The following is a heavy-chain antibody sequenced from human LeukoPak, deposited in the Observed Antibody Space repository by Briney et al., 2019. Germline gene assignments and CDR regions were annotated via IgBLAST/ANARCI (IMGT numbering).Heavy chain of an antibody. CDR1: GGSISSYY. V-gene: IGHV4-59*08. J-gene: IGHJ4*02. CDR2: ISDIGSI. D-gene: IGHD2/OR15-2a*01. Sequence: ASETLSLTCTVSGGSISSYYWSWIRQPPGKGLEWIAYISDIGSINYNPSLKSRVTISLDTSKNQFSLKLSSVTATDTAVYYCAGHHPRNTVDFWGQGTLVTVSS. CDR3: AGHHPRNTVDF.